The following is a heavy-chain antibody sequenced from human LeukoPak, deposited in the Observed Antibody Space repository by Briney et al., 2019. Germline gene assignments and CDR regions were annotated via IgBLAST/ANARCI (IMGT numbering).Heavy chain of an antibody. D-gene: IGHD3-16*01. Sequence: PSETLSLTCAVYGGSFSGYYWSWIRQPPGKGLEWIGEINHSGSTNYNPSLKSRVTISVDTSKNQFSLKLSSVTAADTAVYYCARPGGDGDHLAYWGQGTLVTVSS. CDR2: INHSGST. CDR1: GGSFSGYY. CDR3: ARPGGDGDHLAY. J-gene: IGHJ4*02. V-gene: IGHV4-34*01.